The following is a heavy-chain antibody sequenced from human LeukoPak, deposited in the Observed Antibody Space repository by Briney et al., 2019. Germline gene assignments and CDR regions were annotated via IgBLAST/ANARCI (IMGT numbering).Heavy chain of an antibody. D-gene: IGHD6-19*01. CDR2: IKQDGSEI. J-gene: IGHJ4*02. CDR3: ASGSGFLFDH. CDR1: GFTFSSLW. V-gene: IGHV3-7*01. Sequence: PGGSLRLSCSVSGFTFSSLWMTWVRQAPGKGLEWVANIKQDGSEIYYVDSVKGRFTISRDNAKNSLYLQMNSLRAVDAADCYCASGSGFLFDHWGKETLVTVSS.